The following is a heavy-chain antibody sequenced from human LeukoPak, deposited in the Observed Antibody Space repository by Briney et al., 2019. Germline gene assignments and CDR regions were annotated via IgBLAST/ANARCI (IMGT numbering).Heavy chain of an antibody. J-gene: IGHJ4*02. D-gene: IGHD6-13*01. V-gene: IGHV3-23*01. Sequence: GGSLRLSCAASGFTLSSYAMSWVRQAPGKGLEWVSGISGSGGSTYHADSVKGRFTISRDNSKNTLYLQMNSLRAEDTAVYYCAKVETAAAATLRGFDYWGQGTLVTVSS. CDR1: GFTLSSYA. CDR3: AKVETAAAATLRGFDY. CDR2: ISGSGGST.